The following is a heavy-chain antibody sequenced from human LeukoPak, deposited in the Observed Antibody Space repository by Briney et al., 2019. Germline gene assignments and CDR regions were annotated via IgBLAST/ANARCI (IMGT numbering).Heavy chain of an antibody. Sequence: SETLSLTCTVSGSSISSGYYWGWIRQPPGKGLEWIGDIYHSGSTYYNPSLKSRVSISLDTTKNQFSLKLTSVTAADTAVDYCAREFWSNYYYYMDVWGKGTTVTVSS. CDR1: GSSISSGYY. J-gene: IGHJ6*03. CDR2: IYHSGST. CDR3: AREFWSNYYYYMDV. D-gene: IGHD2-8*02. V-gene: IGHV4-38-2*02.